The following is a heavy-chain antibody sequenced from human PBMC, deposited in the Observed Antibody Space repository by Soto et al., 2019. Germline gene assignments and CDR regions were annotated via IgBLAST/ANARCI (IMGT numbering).Heavy chain of an antibody. D-gene: IGHD5-12*01. Sequence: SLRLSCAASGFTFSSYEMNWVRQAPGKGLEWVSYISSSGSTIYYADSVKGRFTISRDNAKNSLYLQMNSLRAEDTAVYYCARDRGYDYYFDYWGQGTMVTVYS. V-gene: IGHV3-48*03. J-gene: IGHJ4*02. CDR1: GFTFSSYE. CDR3: ARDRGYDYYFDY. CDR2: ISSSGSTI.